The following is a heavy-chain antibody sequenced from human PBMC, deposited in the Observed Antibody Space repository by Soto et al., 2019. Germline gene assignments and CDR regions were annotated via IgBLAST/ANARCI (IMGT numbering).Heavy chain of an antibody. CDR3: ARIRGYWYGLDV. Sequence: EVQLLESGGGLVQPGGYLRLSCAASGFPLSTYGMTWVRQAPGKGLEWVSAITGTGGNTYYVDSVKGRFTRSRDNSKNMLYLQVNSLRVEDTAVYYCARIRGYWYGLDVWGKWTTVTVSS. CDR1: GFPLSTYG. V-gene: IGHV3-23*01. CDR2: ITGTGGNT. J-gene: IGHJ6*04.